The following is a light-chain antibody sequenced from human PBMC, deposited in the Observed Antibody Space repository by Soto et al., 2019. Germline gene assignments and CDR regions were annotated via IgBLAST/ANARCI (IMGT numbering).Light chain of an antibody. CDR1: SSDVGGYNS. Sequence: QSALTQPASVSGSPGQSITISCTGSSSDVGGYNSVSWYQQHPGKAPKLMIYDVSNRPSGVSNRFSGSKSGNTASLTVSGLQAEDEAYYYCNSYTSSTTWVFGGGTKLTVL. V-gene: IGLV2-14*03. CDR2: DVS. CDR3: NSYTSSTTWV. J-gene: IGLJ3*02.